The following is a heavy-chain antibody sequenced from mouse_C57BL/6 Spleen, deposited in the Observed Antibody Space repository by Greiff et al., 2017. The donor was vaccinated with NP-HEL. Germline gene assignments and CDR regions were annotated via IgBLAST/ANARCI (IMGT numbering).Heavy chain of an antibody. CDR1: GFTFTDYY. CDR2: IRNKANGYTT. J-gene: IGHJ4*01. V-gene: IGHV7-3*01. CDR3: ARSGNFPYAMDY. D-gene: IGHD2-1*01. Sequence: DVMLVESGGGSVQPGGSLSLSCAASGFTFTDYYMSWVRQPPGKALEWLGFIRNKANGYTTEYSASVKGRFTISRDNSQSILYLQMNALRAEDSATYYCARSGNFPYAMDYWGQGTSVTVSS.